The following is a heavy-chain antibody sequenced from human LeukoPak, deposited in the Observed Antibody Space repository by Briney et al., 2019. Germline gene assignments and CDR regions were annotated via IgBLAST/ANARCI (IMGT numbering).Heavy chain of an antibody. J-gene: IGHJ3*02. CDR2: IYYSGST. V-gene: IGHV4-61*05. D-gene: IGHD6-19*01. CDR1: GGSISSSSYY. Sequence: KSSETLSLTCTVSGGSISSSSYYWGWIRQPPGKGLEWIGYIYYSGSTNYNPSLKSRVTISVDTSKNQFSLKLSSVTAADTAVYYCARVRESSGWYEYAFDIWGQGTMVTVSS. CDR3: ARVRESSGWYEYAFDI.